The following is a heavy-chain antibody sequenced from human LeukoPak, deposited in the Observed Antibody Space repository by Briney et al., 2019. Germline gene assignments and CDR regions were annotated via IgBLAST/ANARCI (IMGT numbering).Heavy chain of an antibody. CDR3: ARSGGYSGYDFQYYFDY. CDR1: GFTFSSYG. V-gene: IGHV3-33*01. J-gene: IGHJ4*02. D-gene: IGHD5-12*01. Sequence: PGGSLRLSCAASGFTFSSYGMHWVRQAPGKGLEWVAVIWYDGSNKYYADSVKGRFTISRDNSKNTLYLQMNSLRAEDTAVYYCARSGGYSGYDFQYYFDYWGQGTLVTVSS. CDR2: IWYDGSNK.